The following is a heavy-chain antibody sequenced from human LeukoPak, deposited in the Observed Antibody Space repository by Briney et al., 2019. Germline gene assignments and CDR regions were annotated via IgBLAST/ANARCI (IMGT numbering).Heavy chain of an antibody. CDR3: ARAHYDILTGYFNWFDP. D-gene: IGHD3-9*01. CDR2: MNPNSGNT. CDR1: GYTFTSYD. J-gene: IGHJ5*02. Sequence: ASVKVSCKASGYTFTSYDINWVRQATGQGLEWMGWMNPNSGNTGYAQKLQGRVTMTTDTSTSTAYMELRSLRSDDTAVYYCARAHYDILTGYFNWFDPWGQGTLVTVSS. V-gene: IGHV1-8*01.